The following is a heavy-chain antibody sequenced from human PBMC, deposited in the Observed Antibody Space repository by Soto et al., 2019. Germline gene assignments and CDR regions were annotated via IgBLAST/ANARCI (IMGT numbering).Heavy chain of an antibody. Sequence: LCGGSISSGDYYWSWIRQPPGKGLEWIGYIYYSGSTYYNPSLKSRVTISVDTSKNQFSLKLSSVTAADTAVYYCALGVPFDYWGQGTLVTVSS. J-gene: IGHJ4*02. CDR2: IYYSGST. CDR1: GGSISSGDYY. CDR3: ALGVPFDY. V-gene: IGHV4-30-4*01. D-gene: IGHD3-10*01.